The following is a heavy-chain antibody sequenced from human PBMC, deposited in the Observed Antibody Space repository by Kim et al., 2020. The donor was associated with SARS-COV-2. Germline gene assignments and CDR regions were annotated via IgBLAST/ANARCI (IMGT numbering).Heavy chain of an antibody. Sequence: ASVKVSCKASGYTFTSYAMNWVRQAPGQGLEWMGWINTNTGNPTYAQGFTGRFVFSLDTSVSTAYLQISSLKAEDTAVYYCARSIRQQLVRGYYYYGMDVWGQGTTVTVSS. CDR1: GYTFTSYA. D-gene: IGHD6-13*01. CDR3: ARSIRQQLVRGYYYYGMDV. J-gene: IGHJ6*02. V-gene: IGHV7-4-1*02. CDR2: INTNTGNP.